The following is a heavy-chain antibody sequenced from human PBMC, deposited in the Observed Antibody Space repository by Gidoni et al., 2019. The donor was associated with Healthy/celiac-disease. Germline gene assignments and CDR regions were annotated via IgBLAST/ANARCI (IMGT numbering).Heavy chain of an antibody. Sequence: EVQLVESGGGLVQPGRSLRLSCAASGFTFDDYAMHWVRQAPGKGLEWVSGISWNSGSIGYADSVKGRFTIFRDNAKNSLYLQMNSLRAEDTALYYCAKDSGRYFDWLENWGQGTLVTVSS. V-gene: IGHV3-9*01. D-gene: IGHD3-9*01. J-gene: IGHJ5*02. CDR1: GFTFDDYA. CDR3: AKDSGRYFDWLEN. CDR2: ISWNSGSI.